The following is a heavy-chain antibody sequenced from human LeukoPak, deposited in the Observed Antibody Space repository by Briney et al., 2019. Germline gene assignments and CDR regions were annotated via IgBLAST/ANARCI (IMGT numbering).Heavy chain of an antibody. V-gene: IGHV3-21*01. CDR3: ARDPFPGYSSGWYRVDY. CDR1: GFTFSSYD. CDR2: ISSSSNYI. J-gene: IGHJ4*02. Sequence: PGGSLRLSCAASGFTFSSYDMNWVRQAPGKGLEWVSSISSSSNYIHYADSVKGRFTISRDNAKNSLYLQMNSLRAEDTAVYYCARDPFPGYSSGWYRVDYWGQGTLVTVSS. D-gene: IGHD6-19*01.